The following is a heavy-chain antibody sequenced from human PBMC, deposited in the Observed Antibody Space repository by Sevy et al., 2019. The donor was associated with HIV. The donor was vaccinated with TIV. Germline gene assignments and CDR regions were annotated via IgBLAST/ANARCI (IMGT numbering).Heavy chain of an antibody. D-gene: IGHD3-22*01. V-gene: IGHV3-30-3*01. CDR3: ARDPDYYDSSGYSFFDY. CDR1: GFTLSSYA. CDR2: ISYDGSNK. J-gene: IGHJ4*02. Sequence: GGSLRISCAASGFTLSSYAMHWVRQAPGRGLEWVAVISYDGSNKYYADSVKGRFTISRDNSKNTLYLQMNSLRADDTAVYYCARDPDYYDSSGYSFFDYWGQGTLVTVSS.